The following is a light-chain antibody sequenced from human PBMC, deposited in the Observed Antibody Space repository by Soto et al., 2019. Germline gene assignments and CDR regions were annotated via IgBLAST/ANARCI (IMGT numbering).Light chain of an antibody. V-gene: IGLV2-23*02. Sequence: QSALTQPASVSGSPGQSITISCTGTSSDVGAYYSVSWYQHHPGKAPKLIIYGVTNRPSGVSSRFSGSKSGNTASLTISGLQAEDEAHYYCCSYAGSSTYVFGTGTKLTVL. CDR1: SSDVGAYYS. CDR2: GVT. CDR3: CSYAGSSTYV. J-gene: IGLJ1*01.